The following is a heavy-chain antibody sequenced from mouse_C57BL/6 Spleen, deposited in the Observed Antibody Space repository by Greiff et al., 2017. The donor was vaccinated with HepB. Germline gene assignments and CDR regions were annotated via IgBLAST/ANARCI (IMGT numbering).Heavy chain of an antibody. CDR1: GYTFTDYN. V-gene: IGHV1-18*01. J-gene: IGHJ3*01. Sequence: EVQLQQSGPELVKPGASVKIPCKASGYTFTDYNMDWVKQSHGKSLEWIGDINPNNGGTIYNQKFKGKATLTVDKSSSTAYMELRSLTSEDTAVYYCARRSDYDGYYGFRFAYWGQGTLVTVSA. D-gene: IGHD2-3*01. CDR2: INPNNGGT. CDR3: ARRSDYDGYYGFRFAY.